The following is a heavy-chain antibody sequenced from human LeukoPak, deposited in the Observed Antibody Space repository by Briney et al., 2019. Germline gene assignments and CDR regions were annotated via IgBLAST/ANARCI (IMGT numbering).Heavy chain of an antibody. J-gene: IGHJ5*02. CDR3: ARAEGRWLRRDNWFDP. CDR2: ISSSSSYI. D-gene: IGHD4-23*01. Sequence: GGSLRLSCAASGFTVNSNSMNWVRQAPGKGLEWVSSISSSSSYIYYADSVKGRFTISRDNAKDSLYLQMNSLRAEDTAVYYCARAEGRWLRRDNWFDPWGQGTLVTVSS. V-gene: IGHV3-21*01. CDR1: GFTVNSNS.